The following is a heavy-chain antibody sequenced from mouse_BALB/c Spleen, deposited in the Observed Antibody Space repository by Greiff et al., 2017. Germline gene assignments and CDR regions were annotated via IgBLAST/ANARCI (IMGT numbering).Heavy chain of an antibody. V-gene: IGHV3-1*02. D-gene: IGHD2-3*01. J-gene: IGHJ4*01. CDR3: ASTPDGSYRDYAMDY. Sequence: VQLQQSGPDLVKPSQSLSLTCTVTGYSITSGYSWHWIRQFPGNKLEWMGYIHYSGSTNYNPSLKSRISITRDTSKNQFFLQLNSVTTEDTATYYCASTPDGSYRDYAMDYWGQGTSVTVSS. CDR1: GYSITSGYS. CDR2: IHYSGST.